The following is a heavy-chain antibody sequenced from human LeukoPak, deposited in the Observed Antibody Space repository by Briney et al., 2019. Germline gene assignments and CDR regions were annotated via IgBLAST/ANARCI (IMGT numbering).Heavy chain of an antibody. CDR3: ARDFRGATVEDHY. Sequence: SETLSLTFTVSGYSISSGYYWGWIRQPPGKGLEWIGSIYHSGNTYYNPSLKSRVTISVDTSKNQFSLKLTSVTAADTAVYYCARDFRGATVEDHYWGQGTLVTVSS. D-gene: IGHD1-26*01. CDR2: IYHSGNT. J-gene: IGHJ4*02. CDR1: GYSISSGYY. V-gene: IGHV4-38-2*02.